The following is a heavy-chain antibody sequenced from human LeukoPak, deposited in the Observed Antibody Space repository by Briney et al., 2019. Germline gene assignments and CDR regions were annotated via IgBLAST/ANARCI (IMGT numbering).Heavy chain of an antibody. CDR2: ISDDGSNT. Sequence: GRSLRLSCAASGFTFSNYVMHWVRQAPGKGLEWVAVISDDGSNTYYADSVKGRFTISRDNSKNTLYLQLNSLRTEDTAVYYCAKDADTATIIYWYFDLWGRGTLVTVSS. CDR1: GFTFSNYV. V-gene: IGHV3-30*18. D-gene: IGHD5-18*01. CDR3: AKDADTATIIYWYFDL. J-gene: IGHJ2*01.